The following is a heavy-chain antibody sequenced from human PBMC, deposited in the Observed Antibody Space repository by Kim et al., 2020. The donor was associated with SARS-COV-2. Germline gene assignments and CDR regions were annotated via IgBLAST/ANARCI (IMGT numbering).Heavy chain of an antibody. Sequence: SETLSLTCTVSGGSISSGGYYWSWIRQHPGKGLEWIGYIYYSGSTYYNPSLKSRVTISVDTSKNQFSLKLSSVTAADTAVYYCARVFRDYGDYFDYWGQGTLVTVSS. J-gene: IGHJ4*02. V-gene: IGHV4-31*03. CDR3: ARVFRDYGDYFDY. D-gene: IGHD4-17*01. CDR2: IYYSGST. CDR1: GGSISSGGYY.